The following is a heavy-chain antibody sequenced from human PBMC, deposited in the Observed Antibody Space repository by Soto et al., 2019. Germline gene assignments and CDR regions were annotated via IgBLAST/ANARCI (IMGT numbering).Heavy chain of an antibody. D-gene: IGHD6-19*01. CDR3: ASPVNYYYYYMDV. CDR2: IKQDGSEK. V-gene: IGHV3-7*01. J-gene: IGHJ6*03. Sequence: GGSLRLSCAASGFTFSSYWMSWVRQAPGKGLEWVANIKQDGSEKYYVDSVKGRFTVSRDNAKNSLYLQMNSLRAEDTAVYYCASPVNYYYYYMDVWGKGTTVTVSS. CDR1: GFTFSSYW.